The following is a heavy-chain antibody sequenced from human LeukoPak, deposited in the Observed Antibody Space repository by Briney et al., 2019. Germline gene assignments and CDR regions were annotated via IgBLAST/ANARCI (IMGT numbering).Heavy chain of an antibody. Sequence: ASVKVSCKASGYTFTGYYMHWVRQAPGQGLEWMGWINPNSGGPNYAQKFQGRVTMTRDTSISTAYMELSRLRSDDTAVYYCARDRALRYYYDSSGYSQGAFDIWGQGTMVTVSS. V-gene: IGHV1-2*02. CDR1: GYTFTGYY. CDR3: ARDRALRYYYDSSGYSQGAFDI. D-gene: IGHD3-22*01. J-gene: IGHJ3*02. CDR2: INPNSGGP.